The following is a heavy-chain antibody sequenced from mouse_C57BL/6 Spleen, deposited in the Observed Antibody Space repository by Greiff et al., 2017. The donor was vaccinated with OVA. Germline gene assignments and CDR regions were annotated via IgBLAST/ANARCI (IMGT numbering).Heavy chain of an antibody. Sequence: EVQLQQSGPELVKPGASVKISCKASGYTFTDYYMNWVKQSHGKSLEWIGDINPNNGGPSSNKKFKGKATLTVDKSSSTAYMELRSLTSEDSAVYYCARGDGSSPWFAYWGQGTLVTVSA. V-gene: IGHV1-26*01. CDR2: INPNNGGP. CDR1: GYTFTDYY. CDR3: ARGDGSSPWFAY. D-gene: IGHD1-1*01. J-gene: IGHJ3*01.